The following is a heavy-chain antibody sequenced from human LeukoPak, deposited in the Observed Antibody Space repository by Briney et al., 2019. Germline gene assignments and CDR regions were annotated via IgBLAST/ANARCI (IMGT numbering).Heavy chain of an antibody. D-gene: IGHD2/OR15-2a*01. CDR3: AREGPRGNSQFDY. CDR1: GFTFSNYG. CDR2: IWYDGSNK. Sequence: GGSLRLSCAASGFTFSNYGMHWVRQAPGKGLEWVALIWYDGSNKYYTDSVKGRLTISRDNSKDTLFLQMNSLRAEDTAVYYCAREGPRGNSQFDYWGQGALVTVSS. V-gene: IGHV3-33*01. J-gene: IGHJ4*02.